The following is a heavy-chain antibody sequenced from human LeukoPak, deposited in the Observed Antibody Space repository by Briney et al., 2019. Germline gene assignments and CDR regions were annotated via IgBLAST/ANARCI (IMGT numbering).Heavy chain of an antibody. D-gene: IGHD4-11*01. CDR1: GYTFTSYG. CDR3: ARVGTTGATADN. V-gene: IGHV1-46*01. Sequence: ASVKVSCKASGYTFTSYGISWVRQAPGQGPEWMGIINPRGGSTDYAQKFQDRITMTSGTSTSTVYMELKSLTSEDTAVYFCARVGTTGATADNWGQGTLVTVSS. CDR2: INPRGGST. J-gene: IGHJ4*02.